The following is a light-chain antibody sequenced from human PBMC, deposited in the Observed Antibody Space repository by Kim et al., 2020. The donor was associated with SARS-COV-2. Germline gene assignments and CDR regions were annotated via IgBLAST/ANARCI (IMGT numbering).Light chain of an antibody. J-gene: IGLJ3*02. CDR2: DVT. Sequence: YNWVSWYQHHPGKAPQLIIYDVTKRPSGVSDRFSGSKFGNTASLTVSGLQGEDEAVYFCTSYASSGSWVFGGGTKVTVL. CDR3: TSYASSGSWV. V-gene: IGLV2-8*01. CDR1: YNW.